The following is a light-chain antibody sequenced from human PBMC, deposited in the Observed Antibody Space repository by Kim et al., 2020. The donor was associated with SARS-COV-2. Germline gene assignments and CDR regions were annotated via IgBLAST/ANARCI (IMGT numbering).Light chain of an antibody. J-gene: IGKJ4*01. Sequence: DIVLTQSPATLSLSPGERATLSCRASQSVSTFLVWSQQRSGQAPRVLIYDASNRATGIPARFSGSGSGTDLTLTISSLQPEDFAVFYSQLRCSCPLTFRGGAKVDIK. V-gene: IGKV3-11*01. CDR3: QLRCSCPLT. CDR2: DAS. CDR1: QSVSTF.